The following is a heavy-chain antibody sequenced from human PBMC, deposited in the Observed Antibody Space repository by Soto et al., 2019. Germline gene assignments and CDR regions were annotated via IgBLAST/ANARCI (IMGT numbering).Heavy chain of an antibody. V-gene: IGHV4-30-4*01. J-gene: IGHJ4*02. CDR2: IYYSGST. CDR1: GGSSSSGDYY. Sequence: SETLALTCTVSGGSSSSGDYYWSWIREPPGKGLEWIGYIYYSGSTYYNPSLKSRVTISVDTSKNQFSLKLSSVTAADTAVYYCARASPPSRYDSSGYYLDYWGQGTLVTVSS. CDR3: ARASPPSRYDSSGYYLDY. D-gene: IGHD3-22*01.